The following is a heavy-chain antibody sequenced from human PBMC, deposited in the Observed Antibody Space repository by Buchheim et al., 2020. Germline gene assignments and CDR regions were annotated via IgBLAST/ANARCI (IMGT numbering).Heavy chain of an antibody. CDR2: ISSSGSTI. Sequence: EVQLVESGGGLVQPGGSLRLSCAASGFTFSSYEINWVRQAPGKGLEWVSYISSSGSTIYYADSVKGRFTISRDNAKNSLYLQMNSLRAEDTAGYYCARLQLISGSYFSYYYYGMDVWGQGTT. D-gene: IGHD1-26*01. V-gene: IGHV3-48*03. CDR1: GFTFSSYE. J-gene: IGHJ6*02. CDR3: ARLQLISGSYFSYYYYGMDV.